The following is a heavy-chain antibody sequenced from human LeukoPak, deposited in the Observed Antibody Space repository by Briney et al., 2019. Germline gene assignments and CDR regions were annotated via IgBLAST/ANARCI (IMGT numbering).Heavy chain of an antibody. Sequence: SETLSLTCTVSGGSISSYYWSWNRQPPGRGLEWIGYIYYSGSTNYNPSLKSRVTISVDTSKNQFSLKLSSVTAADTAVYYCAREKLRFLEGAFDIWGQGTMVTVSS. CDR2: IYYSGST. CDR1: GGSISSYY. V-gene: IGHV4-59*01. CDR3: AREKLRFLEGAFDI. D-gene: IGHD3-3*01. J-gene: IGHJ3*02.